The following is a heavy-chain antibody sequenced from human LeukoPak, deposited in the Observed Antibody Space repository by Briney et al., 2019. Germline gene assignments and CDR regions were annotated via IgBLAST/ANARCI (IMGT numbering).Heavy chain of an antibody. CDR2: ISGSGDST. CDR1: GFTFSTYP. D-gene: IGHD6-13*01. Sequence: GGSLRLSCAASGFTFSTYPMNWVRQAPGKGLEWVSAISGSGDSTYYGDSVKGRFTISRDNSKNTLYLQMNSLRAEDTAVYYCAKTRPLDSSSWSHGDYWGQGTLVTVSS. V-gene: IGHV3-23*01. J-gene: IGHJ4*02. CDR3: AKTRPLDSSSWSHGDY.